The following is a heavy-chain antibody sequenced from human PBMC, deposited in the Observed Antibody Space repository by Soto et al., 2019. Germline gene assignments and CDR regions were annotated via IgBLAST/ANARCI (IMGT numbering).Heavy chain of an antibody. J-gene: IGHJ4*02. V-gene: IGHV2-5*02. Sequence: QITLKESGPPLVKPTQTLTLTCTFSGFSLTTSEVGLAWIRQPPGKALEWLALIYWDDDKRYSPSLKSRVTITKYTYNNQVVLTMTNMDPMDTATYDCAHKLRRSGLTFDYWGQGALVTVSS. CDR3: AHKLRRSGLTFDY. D-gene: IGHD3-3*01. CDR1: GFSLTTSEVG. CDR2: IYWDDDK.